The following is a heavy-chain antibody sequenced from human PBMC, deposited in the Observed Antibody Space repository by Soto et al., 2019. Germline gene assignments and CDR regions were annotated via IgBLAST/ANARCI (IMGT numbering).Heavy chain of an antibody. CDR1: GFTFSNYA. D-gene: IGHD6-13*01. V-gene: IGHV3-23*01. J-gene: IGHJ4*02. CDR2: ISGSVGST. Sequence: GGSLRLSCAASGFTFSNYAINWVRQSPGKGLEWVSVISGSVGSTYYADSVKGRFTITRDNSKNTLYLQMNSLRAEDTAVYYCAKAGGEAGNVDYFDYWGQGTLVTVSS. CDR3: AKAGGEAGNVDYFDY.